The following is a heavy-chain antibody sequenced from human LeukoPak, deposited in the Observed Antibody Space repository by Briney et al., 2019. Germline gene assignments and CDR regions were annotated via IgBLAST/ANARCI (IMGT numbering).Heavy chain of an antibody. D-gene: IGHD4-11*01. CDR2: IHHSGST. CDR1: GGSISSGGYY. J-gene: IGHJ4*02. Sequence: PSETLSLTCTVSGGSISSGGYYWSWIRQPPGKGLEWIAYIHHSGSTYYNPSLKSRVTISVDRSKNQYPLKLSYVTAADTAVYYFARDLYSNYGFDYWGQGTLVTVSS. V-gene: IGHV4-30-2*01. CDR3: ARDLYSNYGFDY.